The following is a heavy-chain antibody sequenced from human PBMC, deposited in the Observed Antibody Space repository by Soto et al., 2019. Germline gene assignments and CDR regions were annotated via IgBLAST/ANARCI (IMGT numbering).Heavy chain of an antibody. Sequence: SVKVSCKASGGTFSSYAISWVRQAPGQGLEWMGGIIPIFGTANYAQKFQGRVTITADESTSTAYMELSSLRSEDTAVYYCARVETDGGFNYWYYGMDVWGQGTTVTVSS. CDR1: GGTFSSYA. J-gene: IGHJ6*02. V-gene: IGHV1-69*13. CDR3: ARVETDGGFNYWYYGMDV. CDR2: IIPIFGTA. D-gene: IGHD6-25*01.